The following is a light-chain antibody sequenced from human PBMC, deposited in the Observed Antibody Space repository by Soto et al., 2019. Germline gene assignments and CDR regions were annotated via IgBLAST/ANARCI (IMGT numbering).Light chain of an antibody. J-gene: IGLJ2*01. Sequence: QSALTQPASVSGSPGQSITISSTGTSRDVGGYNYVSWYQQHPGKAPKLMIYDVSNRPSGVSNRFSGSKSGNTASLSISGLQAEDEADYYCSSYTSSSIVVFGGGTKLTVL. CDR2: DVS. V-gene: IGLV2-14*01. CDR1: SRDVGGYNY. CDR3: SSYTSSSIVV.